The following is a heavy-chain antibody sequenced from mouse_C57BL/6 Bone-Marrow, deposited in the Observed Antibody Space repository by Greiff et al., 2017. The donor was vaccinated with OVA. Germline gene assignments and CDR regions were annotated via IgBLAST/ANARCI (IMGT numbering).Heavy chain of an antibody. J-gene: IGHJ2*01. V-gene: IGHV2-6-1*01. CDR2: IWSDGST. Sequence: VKVVESGPGLVAPSQSLSITCTVSGFSLTSYGVHWVRQPPGQGLEWLVVIWSDGSTTYNSALKSRLSIRKDNSKSQVFLKMNSLQTDDTAMYYCARHVRGYFDYWGQGTTLTVSS. CDR3: ARHVRGYFDY. CDR1: GFSLTSYG.